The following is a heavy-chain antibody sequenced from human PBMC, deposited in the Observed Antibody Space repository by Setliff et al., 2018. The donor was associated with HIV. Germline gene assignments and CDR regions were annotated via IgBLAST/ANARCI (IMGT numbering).Heavy chain of an antibody. V-gene: IGHV4-4*07. CDR1: GGSISNYY. CDR3: ARETGTYNYYYMDV. J-gene: IGHJ6*03. D-gene: IGHD1-1*01. Sequence: SETLSLTCTVSGGSISNYYWSWIRQPAGKGLEWIGHIYTCGSTSGSANYNPSLKSRVTISVDMSKNQFSLKLNSVTAADTAVYHCARETGTYNYYYMDVWGKGTTVTVSS. CDR2: IYTCGSTSGSA.